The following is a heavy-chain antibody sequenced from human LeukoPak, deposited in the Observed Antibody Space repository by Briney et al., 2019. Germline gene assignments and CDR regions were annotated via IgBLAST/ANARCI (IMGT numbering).Heavy chain of an antibody. CDR3: ARRWELDWFDP. Sequence: PSETLSLTCTVSGGSISSYYWSWIRQPPGKGLEWIGYIYDSGSTNYNPSLKSRVTISVDTSKNQFSLKLSSVTAADTAVYYCARRWELDWFDPWGQGTLVTVSS. V-gene: IGHV4-59*12. J-gene: IGHJ5*02. CDR2: IYDSGST. D-gene: IGHD1-26*01. CDR1: GGSISSYY.